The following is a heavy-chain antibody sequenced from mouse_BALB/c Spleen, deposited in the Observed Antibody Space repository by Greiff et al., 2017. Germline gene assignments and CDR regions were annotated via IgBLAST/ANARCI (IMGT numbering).Heavy chain of an antibody. CDR3: ARDYGSSFDY. CDR1: GFTFSSYT. D-gene: IGHD1-1*01. V-gene: IGHV5-12-2*01. J-gene: IGHJ2*01. CDR2: ISNGGGST. Sequence: EVQGVESGGGLVQPGGSLKLSCAASGFTFSSYTMSWVRQTPEKRLEWVAYISNGGGSTYYPDTVKGRFTISRDNAKNTLYLQMSSLKSEDTAMYYCARDYGSSFDYWGQGTTLTVSS.